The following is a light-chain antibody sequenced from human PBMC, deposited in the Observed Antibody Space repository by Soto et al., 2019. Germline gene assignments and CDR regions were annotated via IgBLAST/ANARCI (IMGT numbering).Light chain of an antibody. CDR1: SGHRTYA. CDR2: LNSDGNH. Sequence: QSVLTQSPSASASLGASVKLTCTLSSGHRTYAIAWHQKQAEKGPRYLMKLNSDGNHTKGDGIPDRFSGSSSGAERYLTISSLQSEDEADYYCQTWGTGTWVFGGGTKLTVL. J-gene: IGLJ3*02. CDR3: QTWGTGTWV. V-gene: IGLV4-69*01.